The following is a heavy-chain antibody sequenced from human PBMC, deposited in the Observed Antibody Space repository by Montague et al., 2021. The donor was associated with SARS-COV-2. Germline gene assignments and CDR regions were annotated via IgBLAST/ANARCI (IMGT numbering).Heavy chain of an antibody. CDR3: TREGYQVLWSDYYYYGMDV. CDR1: GGSFSGYY. Sequence: SETLSPTCAVYGGSFSGYYWSWIRQHPGKGLEWIGEINHSGSTNYNPSLKSQVTISVDTSKNQFSLKLSSVTAADTAVYYCTREGYQVLWSDYYYYGMDVWGQGTTVTVSS. D-gene: IGHD2-2*01. CDR2: INHSGST. J-gene: IGHJ6*02. V-gene: IGHV4-34*01.